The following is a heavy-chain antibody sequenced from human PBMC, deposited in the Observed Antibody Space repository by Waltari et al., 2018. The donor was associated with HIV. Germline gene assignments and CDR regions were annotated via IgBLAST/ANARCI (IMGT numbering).Heavy chain of an antibody. J-gene: IGHJ4*02. Sequence: QVQLHESGPGMVMPSETLSLTCAVTASSISSDYYWGWIRQPPGKGLEWIGSASRSGSTYYSPSLKSRVTISLDTSKNQFSLKFNSVAAADTAVDYCGSGSRRGHSHGIDYWGQGTLVTVSS. D-gene: IGHD5-18*01. CDR1: ASSISSDYY. V-gene: IGHV4-38-2*01. CDR2: ASRSGST. CDR3: GSGSRRGHSHGIDY.